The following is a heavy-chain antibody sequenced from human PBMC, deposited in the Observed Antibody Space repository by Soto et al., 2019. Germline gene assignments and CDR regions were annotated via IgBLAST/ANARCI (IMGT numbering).Heavy chain of an antibody. CDR2: INHSGST. J-gene: IGHJ6*03. CDR1: GGSFSGYY. D-gene: IGHD6-6*01. Sequence: SETLSLTCAVYGGSFSGYYWSWIRQPPGKGLEWIGEINHSGSTNYNPSLKSRVTISVDTSKNQFSLKLSSVTAADTAVYYCASLRRIAARAYYYYYMDVWGKGTTVTVSS. CDR3: ASLRRIAARAYYYYYMDV. V-gene: IGHV4-34*01.